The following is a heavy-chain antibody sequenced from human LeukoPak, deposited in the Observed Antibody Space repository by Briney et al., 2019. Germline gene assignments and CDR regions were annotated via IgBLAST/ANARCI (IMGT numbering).Heavy chain of an antibody. Sequence: SETLSLTCTVSGGSISSYYWSWIRQPPGKGLEWIGYIYYSGSTNYKPSLKSRVTISVDTSKNQFSLKLSSVTAADTAVYYCARLRRDGYNKLLDYWGQGTLVTVSS. CDR1: GGSISSYY. CDR2: IYYSGST. J-gene: IGHJ4*02. D-gene: IGHD5-24*01. CDR3: ARLRRDGYNKLLDY. V-gene: IGHV4-59*08.